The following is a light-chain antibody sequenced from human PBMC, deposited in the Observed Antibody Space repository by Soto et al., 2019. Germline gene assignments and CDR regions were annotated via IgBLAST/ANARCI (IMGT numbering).Light chain of an antibody. CDR3: QQYNISPLT. CDR2: KAS. J-gene: IGKJ4*01. CDR1: QSIGRW. V-gene: IGKV1-5*03. Sequence: DIKKTQSPSTLSVSVGDRVTITCRASQSIGRWLAWYQQKPGKAPKLLIYKASSLESGVPSRFSGSRSGTEFTLTISSLQPDDFATYYCQQYNISPLTYGGGTKV.